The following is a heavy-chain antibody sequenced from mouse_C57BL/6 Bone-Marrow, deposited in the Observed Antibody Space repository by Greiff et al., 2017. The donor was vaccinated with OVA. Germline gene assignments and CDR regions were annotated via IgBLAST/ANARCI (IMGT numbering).Heavy chain of an antibody. Sequence: VQLQQPGAELVKPGASVKMSCKASGYTFTSYWITWVKQRPGQGLEWIGDIYPGSGSTNYNEKFKSKATLTVYTSSSTAYMQLSSLTSEDSAVYYCARERDFDVWGTGTTVTVSS. J-gene: IGHJ1*03. CDR3: ARERDFDV. V-gene: IGHV1-55*01. CDR1: GYTFTSYW. CDR2: IYPGSGST.